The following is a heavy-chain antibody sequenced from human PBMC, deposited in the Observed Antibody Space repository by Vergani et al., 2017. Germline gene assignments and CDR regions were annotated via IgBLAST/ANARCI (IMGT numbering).Heavy chain of an antibody. J-gene: IGHJ3*02. CDR1: GGSISSYY. CDR2: IYYSGTT. D-gene: IGHD3-22*01. CDR3: ARVKYYYVSSGYYSGPDAFDI. Sequence: QVQLQESGPGLVKPSETLSLTCTVSGGSISSYYWSWIRQPPGKGLEWIGYIYYSGTTNYNPSLKSRVTISVDTSKNQFSLKLSSVTAADTAVYYCARVKYYYVSSGYYSGPDAFDIWGQGTMVTVSS. V-gene: IGHV4-59*01.